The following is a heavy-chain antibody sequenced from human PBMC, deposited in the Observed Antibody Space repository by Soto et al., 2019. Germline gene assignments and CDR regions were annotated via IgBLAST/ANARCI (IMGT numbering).Heavy chain of an antibody. CDR2: INSDGSST. D-gene: IGHD6-13*01. CDR1: GFTFSTYW. J-gene: IGHJ6*01. Sequence: EVQLVESGGGLVQPGGSLRLSCAASGFTFSTYWLHWVRQTPGKGLVCVSRINSDGSSTNYADSVKGRYTIFRDNAKNTVYLPTNRPRAAEPAVYYCARVAGKYTMEVWGQGTRVSVSS. CDR3: ARVAGKYTMEV. V-gene: IGHV3-74*01.